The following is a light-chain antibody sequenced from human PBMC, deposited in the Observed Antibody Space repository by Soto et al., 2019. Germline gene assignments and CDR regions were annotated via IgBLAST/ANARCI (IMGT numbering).Light chain of an antibody. CDR2: AAS. CDR3: QQLNSYPIT. CDR1: QGISSY. Sequence: DIQLTQSPAVLSASVVDRFTSTCRASQGISSYLAWYQQKPRKAPKLLIYAASTLQSGVPSRFSGSGSGTDFTLTISSLQPEDFATYYCQQLNSYPITFGQGTKVDIK. V-gene: IGKV1-9*01. J-gene: IGKJ1*01.